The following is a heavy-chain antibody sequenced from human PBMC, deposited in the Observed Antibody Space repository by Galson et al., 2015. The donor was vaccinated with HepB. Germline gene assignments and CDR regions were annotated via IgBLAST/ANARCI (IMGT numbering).Heavy chain of an antibody. Sequence: QSGAEVKKPGESLRTSCKASGYTFTSYGISWVRQAPGQGLEWMGWISVYNGDTDYAQNLQGRLTMTTDTSTSTAYMELRSLRSDDTAVYYCARDPRIAAAGQLYYFDYWGQGTLVTVSS. CDR3: ARDPRIAAAGQLYYFDY. CDR1: GYTFTSYG. D-gene: IGHD6-13*01. CDR2: ISVYNGDT. V-gene: IGHV1-18*01. J-gene: IGHJ4*02.